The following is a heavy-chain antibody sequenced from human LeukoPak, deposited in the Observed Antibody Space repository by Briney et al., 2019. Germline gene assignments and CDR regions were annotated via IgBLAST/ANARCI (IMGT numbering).Heavy chain of an antibody. J-gene: IGHJ5*02. D-gene: IGHD3-3*01. CDR2: INPNSGGT. CDR3: ARDPGKHYDFWSGTGWFDP. V-gene: IGHV1-2*02. Sequence: ASVKVSCKASGYTFTGYYMHWERQAPGQGLEWMGWINPNSGGTNYAQKFQGRVTMTRDTSISTAYMELSRLRSDDTAVYYCARDPGKHYDFWSGTGWFDPWGQGTLVTVSS. CDR1: GYTFTGYY.